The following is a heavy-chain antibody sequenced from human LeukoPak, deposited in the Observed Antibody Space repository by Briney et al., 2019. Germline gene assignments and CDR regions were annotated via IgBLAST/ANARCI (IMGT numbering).Heavy chain of an antibody. J-gene: IGHJ6*03. CDR3: AREAQAVLWFGGPYYYYYMDV. Sequence: PSETLSLTCTVSGDSINNGHSYWSWIRQPAGEGLERIGRISTSGYTSYNPSLKSRVSISLDKSNNQFSLNLTSVTAADTAVYYCAREAQAVLWFGGPYYYYYMDVWGKGTTVTISS. V-gene: IGHV4-61*02. CDR2: ISTSGYT. D-gene: IGHD3-10*01. CDR1: GDSINNGHSY.